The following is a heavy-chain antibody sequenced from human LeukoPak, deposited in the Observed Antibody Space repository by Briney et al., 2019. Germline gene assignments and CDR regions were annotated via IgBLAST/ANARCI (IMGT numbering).Heavy chain of an antibody. CDR1: GYTFTRYD. CDR2: MNPKSGNT. D-gene: IGHD2-15*01. Sequence: ASVKVSCKASGYTFTRYDINWVRQATGQGLEWMGWMNPKSGNTGHAQKFQGRVTITTDESTSTAYMELSSLRSDDTAVYYCARAGSGDYPKRNLVDIWGQGTMVTVSS. CDR3: ARAGSGDYPKRNLVDI. V-gene: IGHV1-8*03. J-gene: IGHJ3*02.